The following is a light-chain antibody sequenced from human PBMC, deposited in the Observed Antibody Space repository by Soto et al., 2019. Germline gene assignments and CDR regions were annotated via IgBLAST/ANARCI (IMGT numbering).Light chain of an antibody. J-gene: IGKJ2*01. CDR3: QKYNSAPYT. V-gene: IGKV1-27*01. CDR2: AAS. CDR1: QVISNY. Sequence: DIQMTQSPSSLSASLVYRVTITCRASQVISNYLAWYQQKPGKVPKLLIYAASTLQSGVPSRFSGSGSGTDFTLTISSLQPEDVATYYCQKYNSAPYTFGQGTKLEIK.